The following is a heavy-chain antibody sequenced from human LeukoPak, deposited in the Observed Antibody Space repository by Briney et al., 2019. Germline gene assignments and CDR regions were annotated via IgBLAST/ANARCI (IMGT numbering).Heavy chain of an antibody. Sequence: SETLSLTCTVSGGSISSSSYYWGWIRQPPGKGLEWIGSIYYSGSTYYNPSLKSRVTISVDTSKNQFSVKLSSVTAADTAVYYCARGTFGGSYYINWFDPWGQGTLVTVSS. CDR1: GGSISSSSYY. CDR3: ARGTFGGSYYINWFDP. D-gene: IGHD1-26*01. V-gene: IGHV4-39*01. CDR2: IYYSGST. J-gene: IGHJ5*02.